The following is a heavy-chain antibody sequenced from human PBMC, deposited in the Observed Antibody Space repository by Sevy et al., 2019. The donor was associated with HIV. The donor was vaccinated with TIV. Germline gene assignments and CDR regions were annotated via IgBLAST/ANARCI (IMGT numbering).Heavy chain of an antibody. D-gene: IGHD2-15*01. CDR3: AKELQNLYYYYGMDV. Sequence: GGSLRLSCAASGFSVSSNYMSWVRQAPGKGLEWVSGISWNSGSIGYADSVKGRFTISRDNAKNSLYLQMNSLRAEDTALYYCAKELQNLYYYYGMDVWGQGTTVTVSS. V-gene: IGHV3-9*01. CDR1: GFSVSSNY. J-gene: IGHJ6*02. CDR2: ISWNSGSI.